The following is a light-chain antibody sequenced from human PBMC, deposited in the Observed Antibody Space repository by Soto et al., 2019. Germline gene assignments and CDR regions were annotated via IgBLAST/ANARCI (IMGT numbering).Light chain of an antibody. CDR2: DAS. V-gene: IGKV1-5*03. CDR1: QSIDNR. CDR3: QRYNFPST. J-gene: IGKJ1*01. Sequence: IQMAQSPSTLSASVGDRVTITCWASQSIDNRFDWYQQKPGKAPKALIYDASTLESGVPSRFSGSGSGTEFTLTISSLHPDYFATYYCQRYNFPSTFGQGTKVEV.